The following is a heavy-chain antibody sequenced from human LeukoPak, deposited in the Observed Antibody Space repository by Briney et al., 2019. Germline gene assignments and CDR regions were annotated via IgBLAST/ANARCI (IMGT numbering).Heavy chain of an antibody. CDR1: GFTFINYY. CDR3: ARPNDYMKDAFDI. J-gene: IGHJ3*02. D-gene: IGHD4-11*01. CDR2: IYSGGGT. Sequence: PGGSLRLSCAASGFTFINYYMSWVRQAPGKGLEWVSVIYSGGGTYYADSVKGRFTISRDNSKNTLFLQMNSLRVEDTAVYYCARPNDYMKDAFDIWGQGTIVTVSS. V-gene: IGHV3-53*01.